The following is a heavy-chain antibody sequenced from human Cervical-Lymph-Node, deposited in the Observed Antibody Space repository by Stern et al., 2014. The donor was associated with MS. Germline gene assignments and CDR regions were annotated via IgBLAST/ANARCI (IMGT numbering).Heavy chain of an antibody. V-gene: IGHV7-4-1*02. Sequence: VQLVQSESEVKQPGASVKVSCKASCYSFTSCPLNWLRQAPGQGIGWMGWINTNIGNPTYAQGFTGRFVFSLDSSVSTAYLQITSLEAEDSAVYYCARDKHNWNQGLDLWGQGTLVTVSS. CDR1: CYSFTSCP. D-gene: IGHD1-20*01. CDR3: ARDKHNWNQGLDL. CDR2: INTNIGNP. J-gene: IGHJ5*02.